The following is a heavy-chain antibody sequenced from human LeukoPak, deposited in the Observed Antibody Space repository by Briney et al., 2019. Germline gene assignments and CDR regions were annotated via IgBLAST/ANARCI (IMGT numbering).Heavy chain of an antibody. Sequence: ASVKGSCKASGYTFTSYGISWVRQTPGQGLERVGWISAYNGNTNYAQKLQGRVTMTTDTSTSTAYKELRSLRSDDTAVYYCARGRQWLPNIYYYGMDVWGQGTTVTVSS. CDR3: ARGRQWLPNIYYYGMDV. V-gene: IGHV1-18*01. CDR1: GYTFTSYG. J-gene: IGHJ6*02. CDR2: ISAYNGNT. D-gene: IGHD6-19*01.